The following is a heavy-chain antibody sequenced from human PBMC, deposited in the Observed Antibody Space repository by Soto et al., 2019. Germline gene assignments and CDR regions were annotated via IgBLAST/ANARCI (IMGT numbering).Heavy chain of an antibody. CDR2: IYPGDSDT. Sequence: PGESLKISCKGSGYSFTSYWIGWVRQMPGKGLEWMGIIYPGDSDTRYSPSFQGQVTISADKSISTAYLQWSSLKASDTAMYYCVRGVTMFRGVITRFDFWGQGALVTVSS. CDR3: VRGVTMFRGVITRFDF. CDR1: GYSFTSYW. J-gene: IGHJ4*02. V-gene: IGHV5-51*01. D-gene: IGHD3-10*01.